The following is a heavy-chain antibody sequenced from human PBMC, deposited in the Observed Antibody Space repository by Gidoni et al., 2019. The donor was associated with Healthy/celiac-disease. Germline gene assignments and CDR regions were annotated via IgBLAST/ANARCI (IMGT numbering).Heavy chain of an antibody. CDR1: GCYISSSSYY. J-gene: IGHJ6*03. V-gene: IGHV4-39*01. Sequence: QLQLQESGPGLVKPSETLSLTCTVYGCYISSSSYYWGWIRQPPGKGLEWIGSIYSSGSTYYHPSLKGRVTISVDTSKIQFSLKLSFVTAAYTAVYYFASGNNWNDYYYMDVWGKGTTFTVSS. D-gene: IGHD1-1*01. CDR2: IYSSGST. CDR3: ASGNNWNDYYYMDV.